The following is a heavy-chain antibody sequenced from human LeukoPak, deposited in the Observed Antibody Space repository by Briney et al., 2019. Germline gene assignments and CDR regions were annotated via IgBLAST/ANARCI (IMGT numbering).Heavy chain of an antibody. D-gene: IGHD6-13*01. V-gene: IGHV1-2*02. CDR3: ARGGSSWYGPKVPIDY. CDR1: GYTFTGYY. J-gene: IGHJ4*02. Sequence: ASVTVSCKASGYTFTGYYMHWLRQAPGPGLEWMGWINPNSGDTNYAQKFQGRVTMTRDTSISTAYMELSRLRSDDTAVYYCARGGSSWYGPKVPIDYWGQGTLVTVSS. CDR2: INPNSGDT.